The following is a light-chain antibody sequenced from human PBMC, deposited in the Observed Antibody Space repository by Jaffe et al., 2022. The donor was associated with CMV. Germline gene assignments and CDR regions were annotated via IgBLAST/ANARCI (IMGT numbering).Light chain of an antibody. J-gene: IGLJ2*01. CDR2: ENN. CDR3: GTWDSSLSAEV. CDR1: SSNIGNKY. V-gene: IGLV1-51*02. Sequence: QSVLTQPPSVSAAPGQKVIISCSGSSSNIGNKYVSWYQQFPGSAPKLLIYENNKRPSGIPDRFSGSKSGTSATLGITGLQTGDEADYYCGTWDSSLSAEVFGGGTKLTVL.